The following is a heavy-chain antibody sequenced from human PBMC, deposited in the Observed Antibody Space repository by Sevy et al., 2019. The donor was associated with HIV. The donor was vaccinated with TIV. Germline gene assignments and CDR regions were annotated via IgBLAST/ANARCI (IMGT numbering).Heavy chain of an antibody. CDR2: INPNSGGT. CDR3: ASLSGYYYDSSRYYNTDAFDI. J-gene: IGHJ3*02. D-gene: IGHD3-22*01. CDR1: GYTFTDYF. V-gene: IGHV1-2*02. Sequence: ASVKVSCKASGYTFTDYFMHWVRQAPGQGLEWMGWINPNSGGTNYAQRFRGRVTMTRDTSISTAYMELSRLRSDNTAVYYCASLSGYYYDSSRYYNTDAFDIWGQGTMVTVSS.